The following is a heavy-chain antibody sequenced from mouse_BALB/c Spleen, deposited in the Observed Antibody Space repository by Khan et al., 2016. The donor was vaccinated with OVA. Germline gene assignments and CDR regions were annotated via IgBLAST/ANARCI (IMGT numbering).Heavy chain of an antibody. CDR2: IWSGGFT. CDR1: GFSLTTYG. Sequence: QVQLQQSGPGLVQPYQSLSITCTVSGFSLTTYGVPWFGRSQGGGLDWRGVIWSGGFTDYKETFLSRLSISKDISNSQVFFKMNSLQANDTAIYYCAKNRNGYFDYWGQGTTLTVSS. J-gene: IGHJ2*01. V-gene: IGHV2-2*02. D-gene: IGHD1-1*02. CDR3: AKNRNGYFDY.